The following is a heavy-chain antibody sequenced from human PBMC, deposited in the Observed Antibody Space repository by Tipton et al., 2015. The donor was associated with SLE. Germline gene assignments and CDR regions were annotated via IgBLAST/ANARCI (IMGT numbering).Heavy chain of an antibody. J-gene: IGHJ3*02. D-gene: IGHD4/OR15-4a*01. CDR3: AKDRTMVVDAFES. V-gene: IGHV3-30*04. CDR1: GFTFSSYA. Sequence: SLRLSCAASGFTFSSYAMHWSHQAPGKGLEWVAVISYDGTNNYYADSVKGRFTISRDNSKNTLYLQMNSLRAEDTAVYYCAKDRTMVVDAFESWGQGTMVTVSS. CDR2: ISYDGTNN.